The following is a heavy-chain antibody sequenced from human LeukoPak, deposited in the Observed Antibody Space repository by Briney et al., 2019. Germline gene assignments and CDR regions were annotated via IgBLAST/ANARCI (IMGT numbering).Heavy chain of an antibody. CDR3: ASSWAYFDS. J-gene: IGHJ4*02. V-gene: IGHV3-64*01. Sequence: PGGSLRLSCAASGFTFSSYSLQWVRQAPGKGLEYVSAINTNGGSTYYANSVKGRFTISRDNSKNTLYLQMGSLRAEDMAVYYCASSWAYFDSWGQGTLVTVSS. CDR2: INTNGGST. CDR1: GFTFSSYS. D-gene: IGHD6-13*01.